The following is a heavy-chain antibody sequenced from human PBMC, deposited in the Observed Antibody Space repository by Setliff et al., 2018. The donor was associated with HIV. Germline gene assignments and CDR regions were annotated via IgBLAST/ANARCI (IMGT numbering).Heavy chain of an antibody. V-gene: IGHV4-39*01. CDR2: IYYSGST. D-gene: IGHD6-13*01. CDR3: ARGDYRIIAAAGSGWFDP. Sequence: SETLSLTCSVSGGSISSRSPYYWGWIRQPPGKGLEWIGSIYYSGSTYYNPSLQSRVTISVDTSNNQFFLKLTSVAAADTAVYYCARGDYRIIAAAGSGWFDPWGQGTLVTVSS. CDR1: GGSISSRSPYY. J-gene: IGHJ5*02.